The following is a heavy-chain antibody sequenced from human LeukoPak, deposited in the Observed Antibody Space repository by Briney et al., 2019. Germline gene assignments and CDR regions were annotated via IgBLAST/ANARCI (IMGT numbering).Heavy chain of an antibody. CDR1: GGSISSYY. CDR3: ARERRSYYYGSGSYYPYYFDC. D-gene: IGHD3-10*01. CDR2: IYYSGST. V-gene: IGHV4-59*01. J-gene: IGHJ4*02. Sequence: SETLSLTCTVSGGSISSYYWSWMRQPPGKGLEWIGYIYYSGSTNYNPSLKSRVTISVDTSKNQFSLKLSSVTAADTAVYYCARERRSYYYGSGSYYPYYFDCWGQGTLVTVSS.